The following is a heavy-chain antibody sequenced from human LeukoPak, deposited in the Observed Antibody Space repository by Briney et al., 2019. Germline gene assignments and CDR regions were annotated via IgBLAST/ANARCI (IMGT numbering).Heavy chain of an antibody. D-gene: IGHD5-18*01. J-gene: IGHJ4*02. Sequence: PGGSLRLSXAASGFTFSSYAMGWVSQAPGKGLEWVSAITASGGNTYYADSVKGRFTISRDNSKNTLYLQVNGLRAEDTAVYYCATGNGYSYGRYYFDYWGQGTLVTVSS. V-gene: IGHV3-23*01. CDR3: ATGNGYSYGRYYFDY. CDR2: ITASGGNT. CDR1: GFTFSSYA.